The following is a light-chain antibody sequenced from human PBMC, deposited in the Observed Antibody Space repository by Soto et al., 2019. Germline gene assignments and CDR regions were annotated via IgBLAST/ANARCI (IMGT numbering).Light chain of an antibody. CDR3: SSYAGSNNHVV. V-gene: IGLV2-8*01. Sequence: QSALTQPPSASGSPGQSVTISCTGTSSDVGGYNYVSWYQQHPGKAPKLMIYEVSKRHSGVPDRFSGSKSGNTASLTVSGLQAEDEADYYCSSYAGSNNHVVFGGGTKLTVL. J-gene: IGLJ2*01. CDR2: EVS. CDR1: SSDVGGYNY.